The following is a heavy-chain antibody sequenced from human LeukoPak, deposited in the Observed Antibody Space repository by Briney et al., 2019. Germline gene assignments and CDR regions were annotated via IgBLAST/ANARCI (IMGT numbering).Heavy chain of an antibody. CDR2: INHSGST. CDR1: GGSFSGYY. CDR3: ARARYLDY. V-gene: IGHV4-34*01. J-gene: IGHJ4*02. Sequence: PSETLSLTCAVYGGSFSGYYWSWIRQPPVKGLEWIGEINHSGSTNYNPSLKSRVTISVDTSKNQFSLKLSSVTAADTAVYYCARARYLDYWGQGTLVTVSS.